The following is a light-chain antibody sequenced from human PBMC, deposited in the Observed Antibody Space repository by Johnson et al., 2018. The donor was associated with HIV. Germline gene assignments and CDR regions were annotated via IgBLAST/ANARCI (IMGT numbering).Light chain of an antibody. CDR1: SSTIGNNY. CDR2: DNN. CDR3: GTWDSSLSVAYV. Sequence: QSVLTQPPSVSAAPGQKVTISCSGSSSTIGNNYVSWYQQLPGTAPKLLIYDNNKRPSGIPDRFSGSQSGTSATLGITGLPPGAEADYYCGTWDSSLSVAYVFGTGTKVTVL. J-gene: IGLJ1*01. V-gene: IGLV1-51*01.